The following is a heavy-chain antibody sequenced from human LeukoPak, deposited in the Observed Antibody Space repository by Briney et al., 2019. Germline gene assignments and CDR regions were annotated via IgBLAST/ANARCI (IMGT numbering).Heavy chain of an antibody. Sequence: GGSPRLSCAASGFTFSNYWMHWVRQDPGKGLVWVSFINPDGSTTNYADSVKGRFTISRDNAKNALYLQMNSLRAEDTAVYYCAKDLHYGSADYWGQGTLVTVSS. CDR2: INPDGSTT. V-gene: IGHV3-74*01. D-gene: IGHD3-10*01. CDR1: GFTFSNYW. J-gene: IGHJ4*02. CDR3: AKDLHYGSADY.